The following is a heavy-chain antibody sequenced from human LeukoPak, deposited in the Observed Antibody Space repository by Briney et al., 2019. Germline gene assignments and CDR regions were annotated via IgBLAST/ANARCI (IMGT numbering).Heavy chain of an antibody. V-gene: IGHV3-74*01. CDR1: GFTFSSYW. CDR3: ARYKSAFDI. CDR2: INSDGSST. Sequence: RAGGSLRLSWAASGFTFSSYWMHWVRQAPGKGLVWVSRINSDGSSTSYADCVKGLFTIYRDNAKNTLYLQMNSLRAEDTAVYYCARYKSAFDIWGQGTMVTVSS. D-gene: IGHD1-14*01. J-gene: IGHJ3*02.